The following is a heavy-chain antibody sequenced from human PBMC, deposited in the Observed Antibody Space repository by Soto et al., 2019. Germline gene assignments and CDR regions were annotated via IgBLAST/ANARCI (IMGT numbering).Heavy chain of an antibody. J-gene: IGHJ4*02. CDR3: ASLRTYYYESSGIQGLDY. Sequence: SETLSLTCAVYGGSFSGYYWSWIRQPPGKGLEWIGEINHSGSTNYNPSLKSRVTITVDTSKNQFSLKLSSVTAADTAVYSCASLRTYYYESSGIQGLDYWGQGTLVTVSS. CDR2: INHSGST. D-gene: IGHD3-22*01. CDR1: GGSFSGYY. V-gene: IGHV4-34*01.